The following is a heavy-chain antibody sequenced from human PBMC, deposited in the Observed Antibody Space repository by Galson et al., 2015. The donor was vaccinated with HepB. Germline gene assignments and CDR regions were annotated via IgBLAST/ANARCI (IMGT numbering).Heavy chain of an antibody. V-gene: IGHV4-39*02. CDR1: GDSINSSDYY. D-gene: IGHD2-21*01. J-gene: IGHJ5*02. CDR2: IYYTGNT. CDR3: ARGVVVATRSLDR. Sequence: ETLSLTCTVSGDSINSSDYYWGWIRQPPGKGLEWIGIIYYTGNTYYNPSLRSRLTISVGASKDQFSLKLSSVTATDTAIYYCARGVVVATRSLDRWGQGTLVAVSS.